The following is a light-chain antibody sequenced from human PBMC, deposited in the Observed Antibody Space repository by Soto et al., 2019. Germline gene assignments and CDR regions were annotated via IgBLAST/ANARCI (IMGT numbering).Light chain of an antibody. CDR2: DAS. Sequence: EIVLTQSPATLSLSPGERATLSCRASQSVSSYLAWYQQKPGQAPRLLIYDASNRATGIPARFSGSGSGTDFTLTISSLEPEDVAVYYGQQRSNWPPITVGQGARLESK. CDR3: QQRSNWPPIT. J-gene: IGKJ5*01. CDR1: QSVSSY. V-gene: IGKV3-11*01.